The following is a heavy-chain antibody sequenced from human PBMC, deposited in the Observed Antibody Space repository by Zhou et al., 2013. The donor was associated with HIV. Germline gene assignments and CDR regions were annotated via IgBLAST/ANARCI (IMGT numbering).Heavy chain of an antibody. CDR2: IIPSSGTV. CDR1: GGTFDTFA. CDR3: ARCYYDSSGCDY. V-gene: IGHV1-69*12. J-gene: IGHJ4*02. Sequence: QVQLVQSGAEVKKPGSSVRVSCKASGGTFDTFAVTWVRRAPGQGLEWMGGIIPSSGTVNFAQKFQDRVILTADESTSTAFMDLSSLRSEDTAVYYCARCYYDSSGCDYWGQGTLVTVSS. D-gene: IGHD3-22*01.